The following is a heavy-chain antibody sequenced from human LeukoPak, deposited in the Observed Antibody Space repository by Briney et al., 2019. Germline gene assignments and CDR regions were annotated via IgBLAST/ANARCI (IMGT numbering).Heavy chain of an antibody. CDR3: TRGGLQDFDYYGMDV. V-gene: IGHV1-24*01. Sequence: GGSVKVSCKVSGYTLTELSMHWVRQAPGKGLEWMGGFDPEDGETIYAQKFQGRVTMTEDTSTDTAYMELSSLRSEDTAVYYCTRGGLQDFDYYGMDVWGQGTTVIVSS. CDR1: GYTLTELS. D-gene: IGHD3-16*01. J-gene: IGHJ6*02. CDR2: FDPEDGET.